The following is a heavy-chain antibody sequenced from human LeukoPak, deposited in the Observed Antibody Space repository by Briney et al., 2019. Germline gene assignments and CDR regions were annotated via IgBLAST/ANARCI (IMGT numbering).Heavy chain of an antibody. V-gene: IGHV3-74*01. D-gene: IGHD6-19*01. J-gene: IGHJ4*02. CDR2: ISGDGTST. Sequence: GGSLRLSCAASGFIFNNHWMRWVRQAPGKGLVWVSRISGDGTSTSYADSVRGRFTISRDNAKNTLYLQMNSLRAEDTAVYYCARRVRSSGWYIFDYWGQGTPVTVSA. CDR3: ARRVRSSGWYIFDY. CDR1: GFIFNNHW.